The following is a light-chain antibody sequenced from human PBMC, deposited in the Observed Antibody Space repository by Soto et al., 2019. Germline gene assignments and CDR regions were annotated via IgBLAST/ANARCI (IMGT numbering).Light chain of an antibody. CDR1: QSVSSN. Sequence: EIVMTQSPATLSVSPGERATLSCRASQSVSSNLAWYQQKPGQAPRLLIFAASTRATGIPDRFSGSGSGTEFTLTISSLQSEDFAVYYCQQYNNWPPWTFGQGTKVEIK. J-gene: IGKJ1*01. CDR2: AAS. V-gene: IGKV3-15*01. CDR3: QQYNNWPPWT.